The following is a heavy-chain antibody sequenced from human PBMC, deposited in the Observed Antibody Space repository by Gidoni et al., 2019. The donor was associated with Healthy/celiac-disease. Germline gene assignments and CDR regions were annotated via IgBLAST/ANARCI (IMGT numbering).Heavy chain of an antibody. Sequence: EVQLLESGGGLVQPGGSLRLSWAASGFTLSRYAMGWVRQAPGKGLEWVSAISGSGGSTYYADSVKGRFTISRDNSKNTLYLQMNSLRAEDTAVYYCAKDRALGTGTTWFDPWGQGTLVTVSS. J-gene: IGHJ5*02. D-gene: IGHD1-7*01. CDR3: AKDRALGTGTTWFDP. CDR2: ISGSGGST. V-gene: IGHV3-23*01. CDR1: GFTLSRYA.